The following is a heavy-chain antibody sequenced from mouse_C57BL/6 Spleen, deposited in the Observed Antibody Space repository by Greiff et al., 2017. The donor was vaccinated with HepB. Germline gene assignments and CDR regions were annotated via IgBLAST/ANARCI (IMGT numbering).Heavy chain of an antibody. D-gene: IGHD1-1*01. V-gene: IGHV1-18*01. CDR2: INPNNGGT. CDR3: ARITTVVAQWYFDV. CDR1: GYTFTDYN. Sequence: EVQLVESGPELVKPGASVKIPCKASGYTFTDYNIDWVKQSHGKSLEWIGDINPNNGGTIYNQKFKGKATLTVDKSSSTAYMELRSLTSEDTAAYYCARITTVVAQWYFDVWGTGTTVTVSS. J-gene: IGHJ1*03.